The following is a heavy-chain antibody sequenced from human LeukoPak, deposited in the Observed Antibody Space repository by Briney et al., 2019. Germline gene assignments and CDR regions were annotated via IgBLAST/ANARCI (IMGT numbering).Heavy chain of an antibody. CDR3: AKFSGYPYY. V-gene: IGHV3-23*01. J-gene: IGHJ4*02. D-gene: IGHD3-22*01. CDR1: GFTFSSDA. CDR2: ISGSGGST. Sequence: VRSLRLSCAASGFTFSSDAMSWVRQAPGKGLEWVSAISGSGGSTYYADSVKGRFTISRDNSKNTLYLQMNSLRAEATAVYYCAKFSGYPYYWGQGTLVTVSS.